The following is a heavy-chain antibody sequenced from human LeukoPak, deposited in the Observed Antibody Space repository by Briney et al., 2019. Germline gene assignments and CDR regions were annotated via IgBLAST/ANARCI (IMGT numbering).Heavy chain of an antibody. D-gene: IGHD6-6*01. CDR1: GFAFSTYA. CDR2: TSYDGRNN. V-gene: IGHV3-30*04. CDR3: ARVTGGSSYSFDN. J-gene: IGHJ4*02. Sequence: GGSLRLSCAASGFAFSTYAMNWVRQAPGKGLEWVAVTSYDGRNNDYAGSVKGRFTISRDNSKNTVYLQMNSLRAEDTAVYYCARVTGGSSYSFDNWGQGTRVIVSS.